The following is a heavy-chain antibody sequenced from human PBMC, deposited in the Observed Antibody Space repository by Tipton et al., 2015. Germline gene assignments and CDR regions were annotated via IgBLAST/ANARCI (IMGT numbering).Heavy chain of an antibody. CDR3: ARDGYDVLTGHSVTFDY. D-gene: IGHD3-9*01. CDR1: GFTLSRYA. CDR2: ISSGSTYI. V-gene: IGHV3-21*01. J-gene: IGHJ4*02. Sequence: SLRLSCSAAGFTLSRYAVNWLRQAPGKGLEWVASISSGSTYIYYADSVKGRFTISRDNAKNSLFLQMNSLRAEDTAVYYCARDGYDVLTGHSVTFDYWGQGSLVTVSS.